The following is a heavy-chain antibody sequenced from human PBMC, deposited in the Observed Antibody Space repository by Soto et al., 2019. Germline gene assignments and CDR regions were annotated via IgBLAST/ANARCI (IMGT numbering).Heavy chain of an antibody. Sequence: QVQLQESGPGLVKPSQTLSLTCTVSGGSISSGDYYWSWIRQPPGKGLEWIGYIYYSGSTYYNPSLKIRVTISVDTSKIQFFLKLSAVTAAETAVYYCAGERPDGARLGPGGQGTLVTVSS. D-gene: IGHD6-6*01. CDR2: IYYSGST. V-gene: IGHV4-30-4*01. J-gene: IGHJ5*02. CDR3: AGERPDGARLGP. CDR1: GGSISSGDYY.